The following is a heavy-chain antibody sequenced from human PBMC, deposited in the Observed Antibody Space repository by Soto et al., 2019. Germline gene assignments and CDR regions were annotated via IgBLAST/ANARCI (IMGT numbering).Heavy chain of an antibody. D-gene: IGHD3-22*01. Sequence: PSETLSLTCAVSGYSISSGYYWGFIRQPPGKGLEWIGSIYHSGSTYYNPSLKSRVTISVDTSKNQFSLKLSSVTAADTAVYYCASKANDSSGYYVFDYWGQGTLVTVSS. CDR3: ASKANDSSGYYVFDY. V-gene: IGHV4-38-2*01. CDR2: IYHSGST. CDR1: GYSISSGYY. J-gene: IGHJ4*02.